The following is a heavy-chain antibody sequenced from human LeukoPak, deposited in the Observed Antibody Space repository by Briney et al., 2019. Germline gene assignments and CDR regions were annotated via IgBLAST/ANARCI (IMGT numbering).Heavy chain of an antibody. CDR1: GFTFSSYA. Sequence: AGSLRLSCAASGFTFSSYAMSWVRQAPGKGLEWVSIITGSGGSTYNADSVKGRFSISRDNSKNTVYLQMNSRRAEDTGVYYCAKRGSWGQGTLVTVSS. J-gene: IGHJ5*02. CDR2: ITGSGGST. CDR3: AKRGS. V-gene: IGHV3-23*01.